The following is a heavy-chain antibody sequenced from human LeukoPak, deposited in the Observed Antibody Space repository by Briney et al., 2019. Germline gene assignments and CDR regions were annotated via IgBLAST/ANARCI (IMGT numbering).Heavy chain of an antibody. V-gene: IGHV1-46*01. D-gene: IGHD2-2*01. CDR1: GYTFTNYY. CDR2: INPSGGST. Sequence: ASVKVSCKASGYTFTNYYMHWVRQAPGQGLEGMGIINPSGGSTSYAQKFQGRVTITRDMSKSTVYMELSSRRSEDTAVYYCARVADCSSTSCYPDTLDYWGQGTLVTVSS. J-gene: IGHJ4*02. CDR3: ARVADCSSTSCYPDTLDY.